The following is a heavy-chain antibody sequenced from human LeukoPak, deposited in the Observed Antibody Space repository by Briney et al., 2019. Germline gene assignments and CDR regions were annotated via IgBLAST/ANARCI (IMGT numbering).Heavy chain of an antibody. CDR1: GGSFSGYY. Sequence: PSETLSLTCAVYGGSFSGYYWSWIRQPPGKGLEWIGEINHSGSTNYNPSLKSRVTISVDTSKNQFSLKLSSVTAADTAVYYGARGPSSYDFWSGYYTGRYYFDYWGQGTLVTVSS. J-gene: IGHJ4*02. D-gene: IGHD3-3*01. CDR2: INHSGST. V-gene: IGHV4-34*01. CDR3: ARGPSSYDFWSGYYTGRYYFDY.